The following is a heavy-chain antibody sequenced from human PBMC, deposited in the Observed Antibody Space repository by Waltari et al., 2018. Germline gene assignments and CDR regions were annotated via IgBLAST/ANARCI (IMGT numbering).Heavy chain of an antibody. Sequence: QVHLVQSGAEVKKPGASVKVSCKTSGDTFPGQFLHWVRQAPGQGLEWMDNVRPETGVTKSAQKFQDRITITRDTSRNTAYMELRSLRSDDTAVFYCASPFCPNGVCYSNWFGPWGQGTLVTVSS. J-gene: IGHJ5*02. CDR2: VRPETGVT. D-gene: IGHD2-8*01. CDR3: ASPFCPNGVCYSNWFGP. CDR1: GDTFPGQF. V-gene: IGHV1-2*02.